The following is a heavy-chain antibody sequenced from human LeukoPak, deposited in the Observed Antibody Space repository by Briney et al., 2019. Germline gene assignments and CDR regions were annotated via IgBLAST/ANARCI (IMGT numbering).Heavy chain of an antibody. CDR3: ARGTASWFDP. J-gene: IGHJ5*02. Sequence: SETLSLTCTVSGYSISSGYYWGWIRQPPGKGLEWIGYIYYSGSTNYNPSLKSRVTISVDTSKNQFSLKLSSVTAADTAVYYCARGTASWFDPWGQGTLVTVSS. V-gene: IGHV4-38-2*02. CDR1: GYSISSGYY. CDR2: IYYSGST. D-gene: IGHD3-10*01.